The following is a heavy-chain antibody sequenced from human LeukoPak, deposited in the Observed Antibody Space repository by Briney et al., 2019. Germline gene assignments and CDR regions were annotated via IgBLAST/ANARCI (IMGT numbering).Heavy chain of an antibody. D-gene: IGHD2-2*01. CDR1: GGSFSGYY. V-gene: IGHV4-34*01. CDR2: INHSGST. CDR3: ARGLVPAAPQYNWFDP. Sequence: SETLSLTCAVYGGSFSGYYWSWIRQPPGKGLEWIGEINHSGSTNYNPSLKSRVTISVDTSKNQFSLKLSSVTAADTAVYYCARGLVPAAPQYNWFDPWGQGTLVTVSS. J-gene: IGHJ5*02.